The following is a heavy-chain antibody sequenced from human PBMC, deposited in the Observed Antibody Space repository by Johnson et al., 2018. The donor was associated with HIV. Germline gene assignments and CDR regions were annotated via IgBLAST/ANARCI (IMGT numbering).Heavy chain of an antibody. D-gene: IGHD2-21*01. CDR2: ISYDGSNK. V-gene: IGHV3-30*19. CDR3: ARARTVVIARPDAFDI. CDR1: GFTFSSYG. J-gene: IGHJ3*02. Sequence: QVQLVESGGGVVQPGGSLRLSCAASGFTFSSYGMHWVRQAPGKGLEWVAVISYDGSNKYYADSVKGRFTISRDNSKNTLYLQMNSLRAEDTAVYYCARARTVVIARPDAFDIWGQGTMVTVSS.